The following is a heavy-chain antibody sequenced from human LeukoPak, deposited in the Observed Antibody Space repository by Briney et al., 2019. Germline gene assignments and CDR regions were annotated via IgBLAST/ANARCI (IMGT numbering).Heavy chain of an antibody. CDR1: GFTVSSNY. D-gene: IGHD6-13*01. Sequence: PGGSLRLSCAASGFTVSSNYMSWVRQAPGKGLEGVSSISSSSSYIYYADSVKGRFTISRDNAKNSLYLQMNSLRAEDTAVYYCARGGIRSSSFCFDYWGQGTLVTVSS. CDR2: ISSSSSYI. J-gene: IGHJ4*02. CDR3: ARGGIRSSSFCFDY. V-gene: IGHV3-21*01.